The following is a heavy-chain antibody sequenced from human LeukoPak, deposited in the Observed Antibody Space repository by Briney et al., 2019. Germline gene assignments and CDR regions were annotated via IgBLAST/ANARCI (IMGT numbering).Heavy chain of an antibody. CDR3: ARLGMITFGGVIDPYYYYGMDV. CDR2: IYYSGST. J-gene: IGHJ6*02. Sequence: SETLSLTCTVSGGSISSYYWSWIRQPPGKGLEWIGYIYYSGSTHYNPSLKSRVTISVDTSKNQFSLKLSSVTAADTAVYYGARLGMITFGGVIDPYYYYGMDVWGQGTTVTVSS. V-gene: IGHV4-59*08. D-gene: IGHD3-16*02. CDR1: GGSISSYY.